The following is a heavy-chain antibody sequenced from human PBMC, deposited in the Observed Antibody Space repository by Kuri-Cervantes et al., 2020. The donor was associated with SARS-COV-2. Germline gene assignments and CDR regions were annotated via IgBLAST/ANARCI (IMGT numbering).Heavy chain of an antibody. D-gene: IGHD4-17*01. CDR2: IKFDGSDK. Sequence: ETLSLTCAASGFTFANYYMSWVRQSPGKGLEWVANIKFDGSDKYYVDSVRGRFTISKDNAKNSLLLQLNSLTAADTAVYYCARSYGVRYVPFDHWGPGTLVTVSS. V-gene: IGHV3-7*05. J-gene: IGHJ4*02. CDR3: ARSYGVRYVPFDH. CDR1: GFTFANYY.